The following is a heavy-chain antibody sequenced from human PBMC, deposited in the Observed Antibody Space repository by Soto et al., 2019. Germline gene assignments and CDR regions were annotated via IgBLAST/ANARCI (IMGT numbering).Heavy chain of an antibody. CDR3: AREARGAGYDILTGYYSGGMDV. D-gene: IGHD3-9*01. J-gene: IGHJ6*02. CDR1: GGSISSGDYY. Sequence: QVQLQESGPGLVKPSQTLSLTCTVSGGSISSGDYYWSWIRQPPGKGLEWIGYIYYSGSTYYNPSLKSRVTISVDTSKNQFSLKLSSVTAADTAVYYCAREARGAGYDILTGYYSGGMDVWGQGTTVTVSS. V-gene: IGHV4-30-4*01. CDR2: IYYSGST.